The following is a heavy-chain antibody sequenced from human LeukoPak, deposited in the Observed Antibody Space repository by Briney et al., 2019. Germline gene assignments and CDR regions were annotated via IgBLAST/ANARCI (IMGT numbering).Heavy chain of an antibody. V-gene: IGHV3-30-3*01. J-gene: IGHJ4*02. D-gene: IGHD2-15*01. Sequence: GGSLRLSCAASGFTFSSYAMHWVRQAPGKGLEWVAVISYDGCNKYYADSVKGRFTISRDNSKNTLYLQMNSLRAEDTAVYYCARPPVVAAKGSDYWGQGTLVTVSS. CDR1: GFTFSSYA. CDR2: ISYDGCNK. CDR3: ARPPVVAAKGSDY.